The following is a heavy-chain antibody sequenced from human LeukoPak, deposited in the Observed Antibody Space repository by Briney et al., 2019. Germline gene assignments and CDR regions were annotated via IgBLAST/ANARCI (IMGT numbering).Heavy chain of an antibody. D-gene: IGHD3-22*01. CDR3: ARRSIDTYYYDSSGYAIPFFADY. J-gene: IGHJ4*02. CDR2: IYYSGRT. Sequence: PSETLSLTCTVSGGSISSSSYYWGWIRQPPGKGLEWIGSIYYSGRTYQNPSLKSRVTISVDTSKNQFSLKLSSVTAAGTAVYYCARRSIDTYYYDSSGYAIPFFADYWGQGTLVTVSS. CDR1: GGSISSSSYY. V-gene: IGHV4-39*01.